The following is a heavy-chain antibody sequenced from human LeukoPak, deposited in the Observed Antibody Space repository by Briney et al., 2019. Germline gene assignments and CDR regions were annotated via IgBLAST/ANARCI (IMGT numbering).Heavy chain of an antibody. CDR3: ARHPIPKKYCSGGSCYDNYFDY. J-gene: IGHJ4*02. CDR1: GYSFTSYW. V-gene: IGHV5-51*01. Sequence: GESLKISCKGSGYSFTSYWIGWVRQMPGKGLEWMGIIYPGDSDTRYSPSFQGQVTISADKSISTAYLQWSSLKASDTATYYCARHPIPKKYCSGGSCYDNYFDYWGQGTLVTVSS. CDR2: IYPGDSDT. D-gene: IGHD2-15*01.